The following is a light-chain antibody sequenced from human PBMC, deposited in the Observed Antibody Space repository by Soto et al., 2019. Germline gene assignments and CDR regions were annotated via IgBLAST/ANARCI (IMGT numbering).Light chain of an antibody. J-gene: IGLJ1*01. CDR2: EVS. CDR1: SSDVGGYNY. V-gene: IGLV2-14*01. CDR3: TSYTSRTTLDV. Sequence: QSVLTQPASVSGSPGQSITISCTGTSSDVGGYNYVSWYQQHPGKAPKLMIYEVSNRPSGVSNRFSGSKSGHTASLTISGLQSEDAADHFCTSYTSRTTLDVFGNGTKLTV.